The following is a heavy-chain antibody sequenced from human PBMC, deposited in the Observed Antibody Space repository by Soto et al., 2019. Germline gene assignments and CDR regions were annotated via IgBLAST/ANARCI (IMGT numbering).Heavy chain of an antibody. Sequence: SETLSLTCTVPGGSISSYYWSWIRQPAGKGLEWIGRIYTSGSTNYNPSLKSRVTMSVDTSKNQFSLKLSSVTAADTAEYYCAREAGYWSGGSCRFFYGMDVWGQGTTVTV. CDR2: IYTSGST. D-gene: IGHD2-15*01. CDR3: AREAGYWSGGSCRFFYGMDV. V-gene: IGHV4-4*07. CDR1: GGSISSYY. J-gene: IGHJ6*02.